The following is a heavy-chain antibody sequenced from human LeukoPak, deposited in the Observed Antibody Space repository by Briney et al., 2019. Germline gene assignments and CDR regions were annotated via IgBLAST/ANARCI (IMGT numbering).Heavy chain of an antibody. J-gene: IGHJ2*01. CDR3: ARDKGPYWYFDL. Sequence: SETLSHTCAVSDGSLSSYYWNWIRQPPGKGLEWIGNIYNSGSTDYNPSLKSRVTISVNLSKKQISLKLTSVTAADTALYYCARDKGPYWYFDLWGRGTLVTVSS. CDR2: IYNSGST. CDR1: DGSLSSYY. V-gene: IGHV4-59*01.